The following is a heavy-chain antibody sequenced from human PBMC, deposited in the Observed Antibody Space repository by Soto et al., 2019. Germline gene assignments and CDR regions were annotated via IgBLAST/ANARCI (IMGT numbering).Heavy chain of an antibody. J-gene: IGHJ6*02. D-gene: IGHD4-17*01. Sequence: ASVKVSCKASGGTFSSYAISWVRQAPGQEIEWMGGIIPIFGTANYAQKFQGRVTITADESTSTAYMELSSLRSEDTAVYYCARLGPYGDYDYYYYGMDVWGQGTTVTVSS. V-gene: IGHV1-69*13. CDR1: GGTFSSYA. CDR3: ARLGPYGDYDYYYYGMDV. CDR2: IIPIFGTA.